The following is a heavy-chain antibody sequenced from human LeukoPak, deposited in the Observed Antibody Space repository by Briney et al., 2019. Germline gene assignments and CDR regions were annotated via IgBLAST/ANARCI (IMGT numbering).Heavy chain of an antibody. CDR2: ISSSGTTI. Sequence: PGGSLRLSCAASGFTVSSNYMSWVRQAPGKGLEWLSCISSSGTTIYYADSVEGRFTISRDNPKNSLYLQMNSLRAEDTAVYYCARSGSELDHWGQGTLVTVSS. CDR3: ARSGSELDH. V-gene: IGHV3-11*01. CDR1: GFTVSSNY. J-gene: IGHJ5*02. D-gene: IGHD3-10*01.